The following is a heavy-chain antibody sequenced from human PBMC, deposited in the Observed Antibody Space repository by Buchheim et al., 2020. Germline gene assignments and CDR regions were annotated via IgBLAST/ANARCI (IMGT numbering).Heavy chain of an antibody. Sequence: HVQLVESGGGVVQPGRSLRLSCAASGFTFSSYAXLWVRQAPGKGLEGVAGISYDGSNKYYADSVKGRFTXSSENSKNTLYLQMNSLRAEDTAVYYCAREGGGDIVVVPAARDYYYYGMDVWGQGTT. J-gene: IGHJ6*02. CDR2: ISYDGSNK. CDR1: GFTFSSYA. D-gene: IGHD2-2*01. CDR3: AREGGGDIVVVPAARDYYYYGMDV. V-gene: IGHV3-30*04.